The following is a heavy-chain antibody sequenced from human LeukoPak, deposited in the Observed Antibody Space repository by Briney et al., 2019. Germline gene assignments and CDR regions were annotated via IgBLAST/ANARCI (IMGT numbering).Heavy chain of an antibody. CDR3: AREAPGGYCSSTSCYSPHYFDY. CDR2: IYTSGST. D-gene: IGHD2-2*01. Sequence: SETLSLTCTVSGGSISSYYWSWIRQPAGKGLEWIGRIYTSGSTNYNPSLKSRVTMSVDTSKNQFSLKLSSVTAADTAVYYCAREAPGGYCSSTSCYSPHYFDYWGQGTLVTVSS. V-gene: IGHV4-4*07. CDR1: GGSISSYY. J-gene: IGHJ4*02.